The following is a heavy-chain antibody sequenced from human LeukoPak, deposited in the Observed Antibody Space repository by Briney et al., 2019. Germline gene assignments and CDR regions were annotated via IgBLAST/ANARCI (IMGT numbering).Heavy chain of an antibody. J-gene: IGHJ4*02. V-gene: IGHV3-11*04. CDR2: ISSSSSTI. Sequence: PGGSLRLSCAASGFTFSDYYMSWIRQAPGKGLEWVSYISSSSSTIYYADSVKGRFTISRDNAKNSLYLQMNSLRAEDTAVYYCARVPLTGDGQPIDYWGQGTLVTVSS. CDR3: ARVPLTGDGQPIDY. CDR1: GFTFSDYY. D-gene: IGHD7-27*01.